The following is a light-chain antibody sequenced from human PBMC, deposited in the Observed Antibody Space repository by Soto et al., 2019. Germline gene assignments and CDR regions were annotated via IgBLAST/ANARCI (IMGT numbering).Light chain of an antibody. V-gene: IGKV1-39*01. CDR2: AAS. CDR1: QSISNH. CDR3: QQANSFPLT. Sequence: DIQMTQSPSSLSASVEDRVIITCRASQSISNHLNWYQQKPGKAPKLLIFAASSLHSGVPSRFSGSGSGTDFTLTISSLQPEDFATYYCQQANSFPLTFGGGTKV. J-gene: IGKJ4*01.